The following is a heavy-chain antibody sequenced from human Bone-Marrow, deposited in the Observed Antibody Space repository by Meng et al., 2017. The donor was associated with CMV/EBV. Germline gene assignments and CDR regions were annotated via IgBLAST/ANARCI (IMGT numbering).Heavy chain of an antibody. Sequence: GESLKISCAASGFTFSSYGMHWVRQAPGKGLEWVAFIRYDGSNKYYADSVKGRFTISRDNSKNTLYLQMNSLRAEDTAVYYCAKEGPWIYYFDYWGQGTLVTVSS. J-gene: IGHJ4*02. V-gene: IGHV3-30*02. CDR1: GFTFSSYG. CDR2: IRYDGSNK. D-gene: IGHD2-2*03. CDR3: AKEGPWIYYFDY.